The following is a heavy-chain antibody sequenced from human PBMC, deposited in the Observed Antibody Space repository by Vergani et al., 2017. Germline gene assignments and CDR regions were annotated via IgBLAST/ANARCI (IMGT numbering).Heavy chain of an antibody. J-gene: IGHJ6*03. CDR2: IKEDGSEE. Sequence: EVQLVESGGGLVQPGGSLRLSCAASGFTFSSYWMSWVRQAPGKGLEWVANIKEDGSEEYYVDSVKGRFTISRDNSKNTLYLEMESLRVEDTAVYFCARDKSKRAPAVMGTYYYYMDVWGKGTKVTVSS. V-gene: IGHV3-7*01. CDR3: ARDKSKRAPAVMGTYYYYMDV. CDR1: GFTFSSYW. D-gene: IGHD3-16*01.